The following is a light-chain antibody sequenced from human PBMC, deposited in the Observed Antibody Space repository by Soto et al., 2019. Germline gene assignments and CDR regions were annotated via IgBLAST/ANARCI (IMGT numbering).Light chain of an antibody. CDR3: CSYAGSSNPYV. J-gene: IGLJ1*01. V-gene: IGLV2-23*02. CDR2: EVS. Sequence: QSVLTQPASVSGSPGQSITISCTGTSSDVGSYNLVSWYQQHPGKAPKLMIYEVSERPSGVSNRFSGSKSGNTASLTISGLQAEDEADYYGCSYAGSSNPYVFGTGTKVTVL. CDR1: SSDVGSYNL.